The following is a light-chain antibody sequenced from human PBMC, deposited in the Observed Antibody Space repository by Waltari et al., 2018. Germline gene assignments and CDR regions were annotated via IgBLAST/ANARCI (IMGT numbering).Light chain of an antibody. CDR3: ASWDDSLSHWV. Sequence: QSVPTQPPSASGTPGQRVSISCSGSSSNSGSKFVSWYQQLPGSAPKLLIIRNTQRSSGVPDRFSASKSGTSASLAISGLRSDDEGYYYCASWDDSLSHWVFGGGTKVTVL. CDR1: SSNSGSKF. CDR2: RNT. J-gene: IGLJ3*02. V-gene: IGLV1-47*01.